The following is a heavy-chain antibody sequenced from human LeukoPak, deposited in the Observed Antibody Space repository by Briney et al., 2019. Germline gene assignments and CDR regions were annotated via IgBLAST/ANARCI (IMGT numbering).Heavy chain of an antibody. CDR1: GYTFATYW. Sequence: GESLQISCKGSGYTFATYWIGWGRRMPGKGLEWMGIIYPGDSDTRYSPSFQGQVTISADKSITTAYLQWSSLKASDTAMYYCARHVVPYSSGLTGFDYWGQGTVVTVSS. D-gene: IGHD6-19*01. CDR2: IYPGDSDT. CDR3: ARHVVPYSSGLTGFDY. V-gene: IGHV5-51*01. J-gene: IGHJ4*02.